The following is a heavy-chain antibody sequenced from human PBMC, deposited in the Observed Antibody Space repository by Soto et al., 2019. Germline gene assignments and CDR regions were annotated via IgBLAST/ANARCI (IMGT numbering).Heavy chain of an antibody. V-gene: IGHV4-30-4*08. CDR2: IYYSGST. J-gene: IGHJ5*02. Sequence: SETRSLTCTVSGGSISSSSYYWGWIRQPPGKGLEWIGYIYYSGSTYYNPSLKSRVTISQDTSKNQFSLKLSSVTAADTAVYYCARETGYGELEGYNWFDPWGQGTLVTVSS. CDR3: ARETGYGELEGYNWFDP. D-gene: IGHD4-17*01. CDR1: GGSISSSSYY.